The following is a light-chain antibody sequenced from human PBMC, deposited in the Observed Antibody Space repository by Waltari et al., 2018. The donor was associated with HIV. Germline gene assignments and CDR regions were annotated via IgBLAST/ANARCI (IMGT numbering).Light chain of an antibody. CDR1: SSAVGSYNL. V-gene: IGLV2-23*01. Sequence: QSALTQPASVSGSPGQSITISCTGTSSAVGSYNLVSWYQQHPGKAPKVMIYEGSKRPSGVSNRFSGSKSGNTASLTISGLQAEDEADYYCCSYTGSSTRRPYVFGTGTKVTVL. CDR2: EGS. J-gene: IGLJ1*01. CDR3: CSYTGSSTRRPYV.